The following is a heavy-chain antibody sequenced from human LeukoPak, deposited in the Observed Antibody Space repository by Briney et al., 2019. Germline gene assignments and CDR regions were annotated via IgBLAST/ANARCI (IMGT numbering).Heavy chain of an antibody. J-gene: IGHJ6*03. CDR3: ARVIQRGRQDIGADNDYFYYYMDV. D-gene: IGHD2-15*01. V-gene: IGHV1-8*03. CDR2: MNPSTGDS. Sequence: ASVKVSCKASGYTFINYDINWVRQATGQGLEWMGWMNPSTGDSGYAQKFQGRVTITRDTSRSTAYMELSSLTPDDTAVYFCARVIQRGRQDIGADNDYFYYYMDVWGKGTTVTVSS. CDR1: GYTFINYD.